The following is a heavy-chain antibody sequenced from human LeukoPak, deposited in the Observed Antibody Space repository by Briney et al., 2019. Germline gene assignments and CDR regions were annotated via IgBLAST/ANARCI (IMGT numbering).Heavy chain of an antibody. CDR1: GFNFSSYA. V-gene: IGHV3-30-3*01. CDR3: ARDHDDAFDI. J-gene: IGHJ3*02. CDR2: ISYDGSNK. Sequence: GGSLRLSCAASGFNFSSYAMHWVRQAPGKGLEWVAVISYDGSNKYYADSVKGRFTISRDNSKNTLYLQMNSLRAEDTAVYYCARDHDDAFDIWGQGTMVTVSS.